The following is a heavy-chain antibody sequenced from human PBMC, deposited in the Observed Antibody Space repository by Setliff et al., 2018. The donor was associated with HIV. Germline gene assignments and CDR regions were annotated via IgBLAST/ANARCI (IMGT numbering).Heavy chain of an antibody. CDR2: IYTNGGA. D-gene: IGHD3-16*01. Sequence: SETLSLTCTVSGDSITSDAFYWTWVRQPAGKGLEWIGHIYTNGGADYNSSLKSRVTISMDAPKNQFSLKLTSVTAADTAVYYCARDLGGSLVRGWFDPWGQGTLVTVSS. V-gene: IGHV4-61*09. CDR3: ARDLGGSLVRGWFDP. J-gene: IGHJ5*02. CDR1: GDSITSDAFY.